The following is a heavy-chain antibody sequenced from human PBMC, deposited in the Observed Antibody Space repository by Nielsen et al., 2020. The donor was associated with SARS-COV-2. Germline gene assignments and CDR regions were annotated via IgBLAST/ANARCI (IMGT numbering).Heavy chain of an antibody. Sequence: SETLSLTCAVSGGSISSSNWWSWVSQPPGKGLEWIGYIYYSGSTYYNPSLKSRVTISVDTSKNQFSLKLSSVTAADTAVYYCARAPITMIVVVNAFDIWGQGTMVTVSS. D-gene: IGHD3-22*01. CDR2: IYYSGST. CDR3: ARAPITMIVVVNAFDI. J-gene: IGHJ3*02. CDR1: GGSISSSNW. V-gene: IGHV4-4*02.